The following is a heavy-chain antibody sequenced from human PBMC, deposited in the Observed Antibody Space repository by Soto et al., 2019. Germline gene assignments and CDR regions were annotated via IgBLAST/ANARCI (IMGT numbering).Heavy chain of an antibody. CDR2: IDPSDSYT. V-gene: IGHV5-10-1*01. D-gene: IGHD2-21*02. CDR1: GYSFTSYW. CDR3: PRSPYCGGDRYHDAFDI. J-gene: IGHJ3*02. Sequence: GESLKISCKGSGYSFTSYWISWVRQMPGKGLEWMGRIDPSDSYTNYSPSFQGHVTISADKSISTAYLQWSSLKASDTAMYYCPRSPYCGGDRYHDAFDIWGQGTMVTVSS.